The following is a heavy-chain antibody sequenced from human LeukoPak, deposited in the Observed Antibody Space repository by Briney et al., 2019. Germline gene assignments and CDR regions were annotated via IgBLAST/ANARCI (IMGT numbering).Heavy chain of an antibody. Sequence: GGSLRLSCVASGFSFSSYGIHWVRQAPGKGLEWVAIISYDGRKNFYADSVKGRFTISRDNSKNTLYLQMNSLRPEDTGVYYCAKDHLDVVPDLEDTYYFDSWGQGTLVTVSS. CDR3: AKDHLDVVPDLEDTYYFDS. J-gene: IGHJ4*02. CDR2: ISYDGRKN. V-gene: IGHV3-30*18. D-gene: IGHD5-12*01. CDR1: GFSFSSYG.